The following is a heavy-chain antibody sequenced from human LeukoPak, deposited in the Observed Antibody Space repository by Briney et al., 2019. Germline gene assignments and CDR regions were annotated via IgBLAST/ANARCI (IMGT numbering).Heavy chain of an antibody. D-gene: IGHD3/OR15-3a*01. CDR1: GGSFSGYY. CDR2: INHSGST. V-gene: IGHV4-34*01. J-gene: IGHJ6*03. CDR3: ARGRIGRLIWDYYYYYMDV. Sequence: SETLSLTCAVYGGSFSGYYWSWIRQPPGKGLEWIGEINHSGSTNNNPSLKSRVTISVDTSKNKFSLKLSSVTAADTAVYYCARGRIGRLIWDYYYYYMDVWGKGTTVTVSS.